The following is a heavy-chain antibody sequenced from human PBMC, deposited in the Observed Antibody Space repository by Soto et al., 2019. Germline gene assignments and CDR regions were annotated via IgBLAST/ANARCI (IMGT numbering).Heavy chain of an antibody. CDR2: IYTSGST. CDR3: ARAEGDSYGTRYGMDV. V-gene: IGHV4-61*02. CDR1: GGSISSGYYY. Sequence: SETLSLTCSVSGGSISSGYYYWSWIRQPAGKGLEWIGRIYTSGSTNYNPSLKSRVTMSVDTSKNQFSLKLSSVTAADTAVYYCARAEGDSYGTRYGMDVWGQGTTVTVSS. J-gene: IGHJ6*02. D-gene: IGHD5-18*01.